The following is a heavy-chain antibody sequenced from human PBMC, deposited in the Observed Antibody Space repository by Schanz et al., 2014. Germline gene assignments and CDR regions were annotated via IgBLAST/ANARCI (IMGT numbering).Heavy chain of an antibody. J-gene: IGHJ6*02. CDR1: GFAFSAYS. V-gene: IGHV3-21*01. Sequence: EVQLVESGGGLVKPGGSLRLSCAASGFAFSAYSMNWVRQAPGKGLEWVSSISSSGSHIYFPDSVKGRFTISRDNAKNSLYLQMNSLRAEDTAVYYCARVRAYDYGAEAHGMDVWGHGTTVTFSS. CDR2: ISSSGSHI. D-gene: IGHD4-17*01. CDR3: ARVRAYDYGAEAHGMDV.